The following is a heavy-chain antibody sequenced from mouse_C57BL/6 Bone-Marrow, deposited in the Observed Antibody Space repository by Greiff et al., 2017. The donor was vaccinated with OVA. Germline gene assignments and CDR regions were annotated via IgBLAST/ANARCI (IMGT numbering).Heavy chain of an antibody. J-gene: IGHJ2*01. D-gene: IGHD1-1*01. CDR2: IYPGDGDT. CDR3: ARSELRD. Sequence: QVQLKESGPELVKPGASVKISCKASGYAFSSSWMNWVKQRPGKGLEWIGRIYPGDGDTNYNGKFKGKATLTADKSSSTAYMQLSSLTSEDSAVYFCARSELRDWGQGTTLTVAS. V-gene: IGHV1-82*01. CDR1: GYAFSSSW.